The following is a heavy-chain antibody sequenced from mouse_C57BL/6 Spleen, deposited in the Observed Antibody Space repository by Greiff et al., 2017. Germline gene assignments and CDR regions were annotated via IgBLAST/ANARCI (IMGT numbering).Heavy chain of an antibody. Sequence: EVKLVESGGGLVKPGGSLKLSCAASGFTFSSYAMSWVRQTPEKRLEWVATISDGGSYTYYPDNVKGRFTISRDNAKNNLYLQMSHLKSEDTAMYYCAREALHYYGSSDWYFDVWGTGTTVTVSS. D-gene: IGHD1-1*01. V-gene: IGHV5-4*01. CDR2: ISDGGSYT. CDR1: GFTFSSYA. CDR3: AREALHYYGSSDWYFDV. J-gene: IGHJ1*03.